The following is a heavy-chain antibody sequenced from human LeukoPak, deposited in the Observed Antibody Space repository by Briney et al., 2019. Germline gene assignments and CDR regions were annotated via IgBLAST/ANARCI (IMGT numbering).Heavy chain of an antibody. D-gene: IGHD3-9*01. CDR2: IRNKAYGGTA. J-gene: IGHJ4*02. V-gene: IGHV3-49*03. Sequence: GGSLRLSCTASGFAFSDYAMSWFRQAPGKGLEWVGFIRNKAYGGTAEYAASVKGRFTISRDDSKTIAYLQMNSLKTEDTAVYYCTREKRYFDWFQADYWGQGTLVTVSS. CDR1: GFAFSDYA. CDR3: TREKRYFDWFQADY.